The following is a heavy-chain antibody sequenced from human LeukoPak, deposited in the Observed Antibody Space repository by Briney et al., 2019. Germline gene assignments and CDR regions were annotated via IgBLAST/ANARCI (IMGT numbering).Heavy chain of an antibody. CDR1: GFTFSSYA. D-gene: IGHD1-26*01. Sequence: GGSLRLSCAASGFTFSSYAMHWVRQAPGKGLEWVAVISYDGSNKYYADSVKGRFTVSRDNSKNTLYLQMNSLRAEDTAIYYCAKDRTVGASYWYFDLWGRSTLVTVSS. CDR2: ISYDGSNK. J-gene: IGHJ2*01. V-gene: IGHV3-30-3*01. CDR3: AKDRTVGASYWYFDL.